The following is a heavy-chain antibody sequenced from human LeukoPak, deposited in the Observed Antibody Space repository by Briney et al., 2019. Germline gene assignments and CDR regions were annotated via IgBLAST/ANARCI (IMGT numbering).Heavy chain of an antibody. CDR3: AREDRSWYYDFWSGPRDFDY. V-gene: IGHV3-21*01. Sequence: GGSLRLSCAASGFTFSSYSMNWARQAPGKGLEWVSSISSCSSYIYYADSVKGRFTISRDNAKNSLYLQMNSLRAEETAVYYCAREDRSWYYDFWSGPRDFDYWGQGTLVTVSS. J-gene: IGHJ4*02. D-gene: IGHD3-3*01. CDR1: GFTFSSYS. CDR2: ISSCSSYI.